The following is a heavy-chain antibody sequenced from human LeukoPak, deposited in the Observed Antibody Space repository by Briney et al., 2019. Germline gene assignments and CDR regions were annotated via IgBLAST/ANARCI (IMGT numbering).Heavy chain of an antibody. CDR3: ARERQQLVKGFDP. CDR1: GYTFTSYA. Sequence: ASVKVSCKASGYTFTSYAMHWVRQAPGRRLEWMGWVNGGSGNTKYSQKFQGRVTITRDTSASTAYMELSSLRSEDTAVYYCARERQQLVKGFDPWGQGTLVTVSS. V-gene: IGHV1-3*01. D-gene: IGHD6-13*01. J-gene: IGHJ5*02. CDR2: VNGGSGNT.